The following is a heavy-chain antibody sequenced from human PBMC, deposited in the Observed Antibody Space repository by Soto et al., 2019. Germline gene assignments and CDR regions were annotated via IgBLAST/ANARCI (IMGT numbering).Heavy chain of an antibody. J-gene: IGHJ3*02. CDR1: GGTFSSYT. CDR3: ASRYYDILTGPSLDAFDI. V-gene: IGHV1-69*02. D-gene: IGHD3-9*01. CDR2: IIPILGIA. Sequence: SVKVSCKASGGTFSSYTISWVRQAPGQGLEWMGRIIPILGIANYAQKFQGRVTITADKSTSTAYMELSSLRSEDTAVYYCASRYYDILTGPSLDAFDIWGQGTMVTVSS.